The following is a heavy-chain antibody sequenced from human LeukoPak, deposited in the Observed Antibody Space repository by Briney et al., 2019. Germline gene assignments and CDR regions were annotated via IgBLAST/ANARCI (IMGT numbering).Heavy chain of an antibody. CDR1: GFTFDDYA. D-gene: IGHD3-10*01. J-gene: IGHJ4*02. CDR3: AKGDSGYYYGSGSYFFDY. CDR2: ISWNSGSI. V-gene: IGHV3-9*01. Sequence: GGSLRLSCAASGFTFDDYAMRWVRQAPGKGLEWVSGISWNSGSIGYADSVKGRFTISRDNAKNSLYLKMNSLRAEDTAVYYCAKGDSGYYYGSGSYFFDYWGQGTLVTVSS.